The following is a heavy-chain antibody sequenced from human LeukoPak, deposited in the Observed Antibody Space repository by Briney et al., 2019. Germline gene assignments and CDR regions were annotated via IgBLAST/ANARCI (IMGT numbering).Heavy chain of an antibody. CDR2: IKQDGSEK. V-gene: IGHV3-7*01. J-gene: IGHJ4*02. CDR1: GCIFSSYW. Sequence: GGSLRLSCAASGCIFSSYWMSWVRQAPGKGLEWVAHIKQDGSEKYYVDSVKGRFTISRDNAKNSLYLQMNNLRAEDTAVYYCARGKRGYSFGDYWGQGTLVTVSS. CDR3: ARGKRGYSFGDY. D-gene: IGHD5-18*01.